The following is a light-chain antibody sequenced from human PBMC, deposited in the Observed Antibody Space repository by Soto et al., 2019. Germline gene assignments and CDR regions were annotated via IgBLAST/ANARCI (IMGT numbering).Light chain of an antibody. J-gene: IGKJ5*01. Sequence: EIVMTQSPATLSVSPGERATLSCRASQSVSSYLAWYQQKPGQAPRLLIYDASNRATGIPARFSGSGSGTDFTLTISRLEPEDFAVYYCQQRSNSPITFGQGTRLEIK. CDR3: QQRSNSPIT. CDR2: DAS. V-gene: IGKV3-11*01. CDR1: QSVSSY.